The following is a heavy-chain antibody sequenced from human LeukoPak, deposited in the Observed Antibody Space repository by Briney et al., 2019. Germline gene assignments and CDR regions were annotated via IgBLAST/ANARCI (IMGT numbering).Heavy chain of an antibody. CDR2: ISYDGSNK. CDR1: GFTFSSYA. Sequence: GGSLRLSCAASGFTFSSYAMHWVRQAPGKGLEWVAVISYDGSNKYYADSVKGRFTISRDNSKNTLYLQMSSLRAEDTAVYYCARAGDYGDHFDYWGQGTLVTVSS. D-gene: IGHD4-17*01. J-gene: IGHJ4*02. V-gene: IGHV3-30*04. CDR3: ARAGDYGDHFDY.